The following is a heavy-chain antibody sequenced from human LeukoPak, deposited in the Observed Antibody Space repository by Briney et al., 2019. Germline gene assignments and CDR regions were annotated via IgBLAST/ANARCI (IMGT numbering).Heavy chain of an antibody. CDR2: INPNSGGT. D-gene: IGHD6-19*01. Sequence: GASVKVSCKASGCTFTGYYMHWVRQAPGQGLEWMGWINPNSGGTNYAQKFQGRVTMTRDTSISTAYMELSRLRSDDTAVYYCVRGTGSGWYFDYWGQGTLVTVSS. V-gene: IGHV1-2*02. J-gene: IGHJ4*02. CDR3: VRGTGSGWYFDY. CDR1: GCTFTGYY.